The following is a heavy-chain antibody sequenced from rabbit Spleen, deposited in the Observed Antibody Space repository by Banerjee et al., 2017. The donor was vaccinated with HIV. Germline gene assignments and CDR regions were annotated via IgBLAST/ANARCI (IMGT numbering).Heavy chain of an antibody. J-gene: IGHJ4*01. V-gene: IGHV1S7*01. CDR1: GFDFSSYY. CDR3: ARSNTFAGGADANL. CDR2: IDPVFGSA. Sequence: QLKESGGGLVQPGGSLKLSCKASGFDFSSYYMSWVRQAPGKGLEWIGYIDPVFGSAYYASWVNGRFSISRENTQNTVSLQLNSLTAADTATYFCARSNTFAGGADANLWGPGTLVTVS. D-gene: IGHD4-2*01.